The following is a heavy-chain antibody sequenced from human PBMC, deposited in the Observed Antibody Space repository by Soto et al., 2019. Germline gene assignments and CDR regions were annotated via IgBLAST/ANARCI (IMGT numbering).Heavy chain of an antibody. CDR2: IKLDASEK. D-gene: IGHD6-19*01. J-gene: IGHJ4*02. V-gene: IGHV3-7*01. CDR1: GFTFSFYW. Sequence: GGSLRLSCAASGFTFSFYWMSWVRQAPGKGLEWLGTIKLDASEKKYVDSVKGRFTMSRDNSKNTLYLQMNSLRAEDTAVYYCARAVAVLFDYWGQGTLVTVSS. CDR3: ARAVAVLFDY.